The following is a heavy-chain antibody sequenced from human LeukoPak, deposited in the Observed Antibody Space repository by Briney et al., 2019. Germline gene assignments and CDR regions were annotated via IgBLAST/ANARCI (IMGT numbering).Heavy chain of an antibody. CDR3: AKDPTTVTTKWFVSAFDI. D-gene: IGHD4-17*01. CDR1: GFTFSSYA. Sequence: GGSLRLSCAASGFTFSSYAMRWVRQAPGKGLEWVSAISGSGGSTYYADSVKGRFTISRDNSKNTLYLQMNSLRAEDTAVYYCAKDPTTVTTKWFVSAFDIWGQGTMVTVSS. J-gene: IGHJ3*02. V-gene: IGHV3-23*01. CDR2: ISGSGGST.